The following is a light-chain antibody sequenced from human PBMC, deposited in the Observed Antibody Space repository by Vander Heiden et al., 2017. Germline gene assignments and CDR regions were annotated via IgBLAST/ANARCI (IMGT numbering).Light chain of an antibody. Sequence: DMQMTQSPSSLSASVGDRVTLTCQASQDISNYLNWYQQKPGQSPKLLIYDASNLETGVPARFSGSGSGTDFTLTISSVQAEDIATYYCQQYDNLPLTFGGGTKVEIK. V-gene: IGKV1-33*01. J-gene: IGKJ4*01. CDR3: QQYDNLPLT. CDR1: QDISNY. CDR2: DAS.